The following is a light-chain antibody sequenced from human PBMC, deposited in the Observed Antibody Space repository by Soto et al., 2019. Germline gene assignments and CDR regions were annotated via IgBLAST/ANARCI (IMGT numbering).Light chain of an antibody. CDR2: DAS. CDR1: QSISSW. V-gene: IGKV1-5*01. J-gene: IGKJ1*01. Sequence: DIKMTQYTSSLSASVGDRVTITCRASQSISSWLAWYQQKPGKAPKLLIYDASSLESGVPSRFSGSGSGTEFTLTISSLQPDDFATYYCQQYNSYSGTFGQGTKVDIK. CDR3: QQYNSYSGT.